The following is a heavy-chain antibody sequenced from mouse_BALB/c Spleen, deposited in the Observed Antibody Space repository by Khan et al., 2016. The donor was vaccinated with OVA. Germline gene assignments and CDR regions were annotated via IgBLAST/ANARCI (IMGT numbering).Heavy chain of an antibody. CDR2: ISPGSGDT. D-gene: IGHD1-2*01. V-gene: IGHV1-77*01. CDR3: ARRNYFGYTFAY. J-gene: IGHJ3*01. CDR1: GYTFTDYY. Sequence: QVQLKESGAELARPGASVKLSCKASGYTFTDYYINWVKPRTGQGLEWIGEISPGSGDTYYNEKFKGKATLTADKSSSTAYMQLSSLTAEAYAVYFCARRNYFGYTFAYWGQGTLVTVSA.